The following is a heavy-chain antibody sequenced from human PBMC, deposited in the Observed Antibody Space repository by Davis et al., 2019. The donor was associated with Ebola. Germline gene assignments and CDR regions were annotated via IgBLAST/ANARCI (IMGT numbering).Heavy chain of an antibody. CDR1: GYTFTGYY. D-gene: IGHD6-6*01. CDR2: INPNSGGT. J-gene: IGHJ4*02. V-gene: IGHV1-2*04. CDR3: AAAYNKYSHRFDY. Sequence: ASVKVSCKASGYTFTGYYMHWVRQAPGQGLEWMGWINPNSGGTNYAQKFQGWVTMSRDTSISTAYMELSSLRSEDTAVYYCAAAYNKYSHRFDYWGQGTLVTVSS.